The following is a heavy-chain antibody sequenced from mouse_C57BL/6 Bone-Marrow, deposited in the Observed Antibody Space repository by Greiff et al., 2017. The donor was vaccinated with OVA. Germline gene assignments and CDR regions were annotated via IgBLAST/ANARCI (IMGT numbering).Heavy chain of an antibody. CDR1: GYSFTDYN. V-gene: IGHV1-39*01. J-gene: IGHJ1*03. Sequence: EVKLQESGPELVKPGASVKISCKASGYSFTDYNMNWVKQSNGKSLEWIGVINPNYGTTSYNQKFKGKATLTVDQSSSTAYMQLNSLTSEDSAVYYCARFYYYGSSIVLDWYFDVWGTGTTVTVSS. CDR3: ARFYYYGSSIVLDWYFDV. D-gene: IGHD1-1*01. CDR2: INPNYGTT.